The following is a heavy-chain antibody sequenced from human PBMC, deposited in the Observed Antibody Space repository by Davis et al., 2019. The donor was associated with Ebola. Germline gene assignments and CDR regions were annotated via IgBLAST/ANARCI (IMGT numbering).Heavy chain of an antibody. Sequence: PGGSLRLSCAASGSTFTDAWMTWVRQVPGKGLEWVGCVQSKASGGTTDYAAPVRGRFTISRDDSTNTVYPHMGSLTVHDTALYYCVMGFCTGKSCHWDDAFRVWGQGTMVTVSS. CDR2: VQSKASGGTT. D-gene: IGHD2-8*02. J-gene: IGHJ3*01. V-gene: IGHV3-15*01. CDR3: VMGFCTGKSCHWDDAFRV. CDR1: GSTFTDAW.